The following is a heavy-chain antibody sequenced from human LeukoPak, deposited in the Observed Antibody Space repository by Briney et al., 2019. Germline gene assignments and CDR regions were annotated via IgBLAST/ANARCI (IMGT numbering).Heavy chain of an antibody. Sequence: PGGSLRLSCAASGFTFSSYSMSWVRQAPGKGLEGVSRISGSGGGIDYADSVKGRFTISRDNSKNTLSLQMNNLTADDTAVYYCAKNPRLEGWIYFDSWGQGILVTVSS. CDR3: AKNPRLEGWIYFDS. V-gene: IGHV3-23*01. CDR2: ISGSGGGI. D-gene: IGHD1-1*01. J-gene: IGHJ4*02. CDR1: GFTFSSYS.